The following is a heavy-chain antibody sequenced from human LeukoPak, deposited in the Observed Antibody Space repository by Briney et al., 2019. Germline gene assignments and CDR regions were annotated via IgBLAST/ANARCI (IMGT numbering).Heavy chain of an antibody. V-gene: IGHV4-59*01. CDR2: IYYSGST. CDR1: GGSISSYY. CDR3: ARVPPSGGYDPFTIDY. D-gene: IGHD5-12*01. J-gene: IGHJ4*02. Sequence: SETLSLTCTVSGGSISSYYWSRIRQPPGKGLEWIGYIYYSGSTNYNPSLKSRVTISVDTSKNQFSLKLSSVTAADTAVYYCARVPPSGGYDPFTIDYWGQGTLVTVSS.